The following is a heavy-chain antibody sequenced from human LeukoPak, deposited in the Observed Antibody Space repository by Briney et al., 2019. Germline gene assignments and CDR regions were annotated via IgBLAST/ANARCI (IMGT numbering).Heavy chain of an antibody. CDR3: ARALFGDQYQLLHNWFDP. CDR2: INIDTGNP. V-gene: IGHV7-4-1*02. Sequence: ASVKVSCKASGYTFTNYAMNWVRQAPGQGLEWMGWINIDTGNPTYAQGFTRRLVFSLDTSASTAYLQISSLKAEDTAVYYCARALFGDQYQLLHNWFDPWGQGTLVTVSS. CDR1: GYTFTNYA. J-gene: IGHJ5*02. D-gene: IGHD2-2*01.